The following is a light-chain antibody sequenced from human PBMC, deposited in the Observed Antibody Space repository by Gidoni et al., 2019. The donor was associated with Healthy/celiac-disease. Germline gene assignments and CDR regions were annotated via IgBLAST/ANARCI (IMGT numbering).Light chain of an antibody. Sequence: DIHMPHSPSSLSASVGDRVTITCRASQSISSYLNWYQQKPGKAPKLLIYAASSLQSGVPSRFSGSGSGTDFTLTISSLQPEDFATYYCQQSYSTPGTFGQGTKVEIK. CDR1: QSISSY. V-gene: IGKV1-39*01. J-gene: IGKJ1*01. CDR3: QQSYSTPGT. CDR2: AAS.